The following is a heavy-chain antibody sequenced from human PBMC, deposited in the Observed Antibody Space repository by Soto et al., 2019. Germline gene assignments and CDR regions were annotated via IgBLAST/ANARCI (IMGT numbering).Heavy chain of an antibody. Sequence: LSLTCTVSGGSISSGGYYWSWIRQHPGKGLEWIGYIYYSGSTYYNPSLKSRVTISVDTSKNQFSLKLSSVTAADTDVYYCARARGLQGWFDPWGQGTLVTVSS. CDR3: ARARGLQGWFDP. D-gene: IGHD4-17*01. CDR2: IYYSGST. CDR1: GGSISSGGYY. V-gene: IGHV4-31*03. J-gene: IGHJ5*02.